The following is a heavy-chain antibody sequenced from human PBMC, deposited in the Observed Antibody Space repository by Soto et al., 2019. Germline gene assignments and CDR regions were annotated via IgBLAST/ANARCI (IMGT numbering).Heavy chain of an antibody. V-gene: IGHV4-39*01. D-gene: IGHD3-16*01. CDR1: GASISSADYS. CDR3: ARHRPQGEGIKKGFDY. Sequence: QLQLQESGPGPVKPLATLSLTCTVSGASISSADYSWGWIRQPPGKGLEYIGSIYYTGNTYYNSSLMSRVTISLDTSKNQFSLQLTSVTAADTAVYYCARHRPQGEGIKKGFDYWGQGTLVTVSS. J-gene: IGHJ4*02. CDR2: IYYTGNT.